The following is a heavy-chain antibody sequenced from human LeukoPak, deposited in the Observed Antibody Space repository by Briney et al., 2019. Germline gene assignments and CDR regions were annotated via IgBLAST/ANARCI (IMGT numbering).Heavy chain of an antibody. V-gene: IGHV4-4*02. Sequence: PSETLSLTCSVSIGSISSSKWWSWVRQSPVKGLEWIGEIYLYGTTNYNPSFTSRVTMSVDRSRNQFSLKLTSVTAADTDVYYCARQKWEQQGRDYYFNGLDVWGPGTTVIVSS. D-gene: IGHD1/OR15-1a*01. J-gene: IGHJ6*02. CDR1: IGSISSSKW. CDR3: ARQKWEQQGRDYYFNGLDV. CDR2: IYLYGTT.